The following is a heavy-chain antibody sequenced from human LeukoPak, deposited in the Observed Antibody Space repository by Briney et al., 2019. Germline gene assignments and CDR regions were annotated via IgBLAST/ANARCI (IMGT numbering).Heavy chain of an antibody. D-gene: IGHD4-17*01. CDR2: ISSSGSTI. CDR3: ARDSVTTWYPRSPGYFQH. CDR1: GFTFSDCY. J-gene: IGHJ1*01. V-gene: IGHV3-11*01. Sequence: GGSLRLSCAASGFTFSDCYMSWIRQAPGKGLEWVSYISSSGSTIYYADSVKGRFTISRDNAKNSLYLQMNSLRAEDTAVYYCARDSVTTWYPRSPGYFQHWGQGTLVTVSS.